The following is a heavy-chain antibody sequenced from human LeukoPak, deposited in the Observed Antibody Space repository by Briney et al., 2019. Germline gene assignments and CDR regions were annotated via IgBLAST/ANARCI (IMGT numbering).Heavy chain of an antibody. CDR2: ISSSSSYI. V-gene: IGHV3-21*01. D-gene: IGHD3-10*01. Sequence: GGSLRLSCAASGFTFSSYSMNWVRQAPGKGLEWVSSISSSSSYIYYADSVKGRFTISRDNAKNSLYLQMNSLRAEDTAVYYCARGGYYGSGSYEGFGYYYYGMDVWGQGTTVTVSS. CDR3: ARGGYYGSGSYEGFGYYYYGMDV. CDR1: GFTFSSYS. J-gene: IGHJ6*02.